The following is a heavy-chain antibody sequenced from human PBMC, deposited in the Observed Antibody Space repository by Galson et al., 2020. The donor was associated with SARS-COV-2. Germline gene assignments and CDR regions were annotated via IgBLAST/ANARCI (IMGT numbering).Heavy chain of an antibody. Sequence: ASVKVSCKASGYTFTSYELNRVRQAPGQGLEWMGWMNPHSGNTGYAQKFQGRVTMTRTTSISTAYMELNSLTSEDTAVYYCARSYDDFATWFDPWGQGTLVTVSS. CDR1: GYTFTSYE. J-gene: IGHJ5*02. CDR2: MNPHSGNT. V-gene: IGHV1-8*01. D-gene: IGHD4-17*01. CDR3: ARSYDDFATWFDP.